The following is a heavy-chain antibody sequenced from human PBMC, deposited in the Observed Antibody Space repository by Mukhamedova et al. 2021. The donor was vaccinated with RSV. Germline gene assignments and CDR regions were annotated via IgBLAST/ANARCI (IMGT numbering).Heavy chain of an antibody. J-gene: IGHJ4*02. D-gene: IGHD2-2*01. V-gene: IGHV1-46*01. Sequence: GIINPRGGSTSYAQKFQGRVTMTRDTSTSTVYMELSSLRSEYTAVYYCARGIRAYCRTPSCQSYWRQGTLVTVSS. CDR3: ARGIRAYCRTPSCQSY. CDR2: INPRGGST.